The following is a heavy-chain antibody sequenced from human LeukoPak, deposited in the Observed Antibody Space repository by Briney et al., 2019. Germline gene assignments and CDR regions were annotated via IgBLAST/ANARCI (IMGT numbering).Heavy chain of an antibody. V-gene: IGHV1-18*01. D-gene: IGHD6-19*01. CDR3: ARDHGIAVACWFDP. CDR2: ISGKNGNT. Sequence: EASVKVSCKTSGYTFTSYGITWVRQAPGQGLEWMGWISGKNGNTDYAQKFQDRVTMTTNIYTSTAYMELRSLRSDDTAVYYCARDHGIAVACWFDPWGQGIRVTVSS. J-gene: IGHJ5*02. CDR1: GYTFTSYG.